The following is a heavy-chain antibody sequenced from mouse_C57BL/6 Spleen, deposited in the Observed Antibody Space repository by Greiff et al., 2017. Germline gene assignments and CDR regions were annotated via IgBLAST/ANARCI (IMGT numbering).Heavy chain of an antibody. CDR2: IDPETGGT. Sequence: QVQLKQSGAELVRPGASVTLSCKASGYTFTDYEMHWVKQTPVHGLEWIGAIDPETGGTAYNQKFKGKAILTADKSSSTAYMELRSLTSEDSAVYYCTAQATLLSYWGQGTTLTVSS. V-gene: IGHV1-15*01. CDR1: GYTFTDYE. CDR3: TAQATLLSY. D-gene: IGHD3-2*02. J-gene: IGHJ2*01.